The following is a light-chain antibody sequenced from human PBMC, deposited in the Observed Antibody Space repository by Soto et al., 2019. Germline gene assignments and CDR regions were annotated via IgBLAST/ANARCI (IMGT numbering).Light chain of an antibody. CDR3: QQYGSSPPYT. Sequence: DIVLTQSPGTLSLSPGERATLSCRASETVNNNFLGWYQQKPGQAPRLLIFAASRRATGIPDRFSGSGSGTDFTLTISRLEPEDFGVYYCQQYGSSPPYTFGQGTKLDIK. CDR1: ETVNNNF. V-gene: IGKV3-20*01. CDR2: AAS. J-gene: IGKJ2*01.